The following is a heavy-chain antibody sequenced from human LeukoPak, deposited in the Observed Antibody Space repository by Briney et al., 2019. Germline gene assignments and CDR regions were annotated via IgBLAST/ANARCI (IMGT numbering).Heavy chain of an antibody. D-gene: IGHD2-15*01. J-gene: IGHJ3*02. CDR1: GFTFSSYG. Sequence: GGTLRLSCAASGFTFSSYGMSWVRQAPGKGLEWVSAISGSGGSTYYADSVKGRFTISRDNSKNTLYLQMNSLRAEDTAVYYCAKAPPPYCSGGSCFDAFDIWGQGTMVTVSS. CDR3: AKAPPPYCSGGSCFDAFDI. V-gene: IGHV3-23*01. CDR2: ISGSGGST.